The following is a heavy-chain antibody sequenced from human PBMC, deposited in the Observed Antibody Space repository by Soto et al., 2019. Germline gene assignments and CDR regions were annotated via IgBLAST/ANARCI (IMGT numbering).Heavy chain of an antibody. CDR3: ARGSVVAATWWFDP. V-gene: IGHV1-2*04. CDR2: INPNSGGT. CDR1: GYTFTGYY. J-gene: IGHJ5*02. D-gene: IGHD2-15*01. Sequence: GASVKVSCKASGYTFTGYYMHWVRQAPGQGLEWMGWINPNSGGTNYAQKFQGWVTMTRDTSISTAYMELSRLRSDDTAVYYCARGSVVAATWWFDPWGQGTLVTVSS.